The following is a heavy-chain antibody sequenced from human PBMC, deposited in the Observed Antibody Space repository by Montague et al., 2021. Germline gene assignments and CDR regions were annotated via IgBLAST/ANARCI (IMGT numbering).Heavy chain of an antibody. CDR2: VSHGGRT. CDR3: ASERDGDCDMDI. J-gene: IGHJ6*02. V-gene: IGHV4-38-2*02. D-gene: IGHD2-21*02. Sequence: SETLSLTCTVSRSFITSDYYWGWIRQPPGKGLEWMGSVSHGGRTYYNPSLKSRATISVDTTNNLFSLKLSSLTAADTAMYYCASERDGDCDMDIWGQGTTVTVSS. CDR1: RSFITSDYY.